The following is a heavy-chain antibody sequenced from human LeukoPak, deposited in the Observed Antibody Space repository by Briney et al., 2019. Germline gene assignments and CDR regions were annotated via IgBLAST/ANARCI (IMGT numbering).Heavy chain of an antibody. D-gene: IGHD6-19*01. V-gene: IGHV5-51*01. CDR2: IYPGDSDA. CDR1: GYSLTTYW. CDR3: ARRDIAVAGSIDY. Sequence: GESLKISWQGSGYSLTTYWVAWVRQMPGKGLEWMGIIYPGDSDARYSPSFQGQVTFSADKSISTAYLQWSSLKASDSAMYFCARRDIAVAGSIDYWGQGTLVTVSS. J-gene: IGHJ4*02.